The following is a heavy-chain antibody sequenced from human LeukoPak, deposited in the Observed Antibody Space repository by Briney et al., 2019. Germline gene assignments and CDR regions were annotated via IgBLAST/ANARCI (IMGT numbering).Heavy chain of an antibody. V-gene: IGHV4-30-2*01. CDR3: ARGGIAAAGTGYYYYYMDV. D-gene: IGHD6-13*01. CDR1: GGSISSGGYY. Sequence: SETLSLICTVSGGSISSGGYYWSWIRQPPGKGLEWIGYIYHSGSTYYNPSLKSRVTISVDRSKNQFSLKLSSVTAADTAVYYCARGGIAAAGTGYYYYYMDVWGKGTTVTVSS. CDR2: IYHSGST. J-gene: IGHJ6*03.